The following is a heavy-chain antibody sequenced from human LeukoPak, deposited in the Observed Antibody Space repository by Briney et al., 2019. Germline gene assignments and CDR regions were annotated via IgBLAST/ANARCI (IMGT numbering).Heavy chain of an antibody. Sequence: AVRVSRKASGFTFTISAMQLVRQARGQRLEWIGWIVVGSGHTNNALKFQERVTITRDISTSTAYMELSSLRSEDTAVYYCAAEIGGADGGMDVWGQGTTVTVSS. CDR2: IVVGSGHT. J-gene: IGHJ6*02. D-gene: IGHD4-23*01. CDR3: AAEIGGADGGMDV. CDR1: GFTFTISA. V-gene: IGHV1-58*02.